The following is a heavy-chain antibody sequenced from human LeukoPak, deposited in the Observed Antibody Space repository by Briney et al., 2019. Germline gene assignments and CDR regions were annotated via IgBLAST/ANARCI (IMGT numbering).Heavy chain of an antibody. CDR2: ISAYNGNT. CDR1: GYTFTSYG. J-gene: IGHJ6*02. V-gene: IGHV1-18*01. D-gene: IGHD3-16*02. Sequence: GASVKVSCKASGYTFTSYGISWVRQAPGQGLEWMGWISAYNGNTNYAQKFQGRVTITADESTSTAYMELSSLRSEDTAVYYCARVGSHPPLGVIVTGWDVWGQGTTVTVSS. CDR3: ARVGSHPPLGVIVTGWDV.